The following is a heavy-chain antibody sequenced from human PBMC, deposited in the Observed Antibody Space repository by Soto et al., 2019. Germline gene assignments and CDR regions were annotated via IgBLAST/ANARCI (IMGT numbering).Heavy chain of an antibody. CDR2: ISGSGDST. J-gene: IGHJ4*02. Sequence: GGSLRLSCVASGITFSNSAMNWVRQAPGKGLEWVSAISGSGDSTYYSDSVKGRFTISRDNSKSTLYLQMNSLRAEDTALYYCAKRDSSGWPSFDYWGQGTMVTVSS. CDR1: GITFSNSA. CDR3: AKRDSSGWPSFDY. D-gene: IGHD6-19*01. V-gene: IGHV3-23*01.